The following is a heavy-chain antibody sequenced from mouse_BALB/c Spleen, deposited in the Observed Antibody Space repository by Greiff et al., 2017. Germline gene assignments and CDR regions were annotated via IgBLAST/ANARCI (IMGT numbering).Heavy chain of an antibody. Sequence: VQLVESGPGLVAPSQSLSITCTVSGFSLTSYGVHWVRQPPGKGLEWLGVIWAGGGTNYNSALMSRLSISKDNSKSQVFLKMNSLQTDDTAMYYCARDSLDYYGSSYMDYWGQGTSVTVSS. V-gene: IGHV2-9*02. D-gene: IGHD1-1*01. CDR2: IWAGGGT. CDR3: ARDSLDYYGSSYMDY. CDR1: GFSLTSYG. J-gene: IGHJ4*01.